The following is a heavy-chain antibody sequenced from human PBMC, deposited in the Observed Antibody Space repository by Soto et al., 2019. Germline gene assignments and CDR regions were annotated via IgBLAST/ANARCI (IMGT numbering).Heavy chain of an antibody. V-gene: IGHV1-18*01. Sequence: ASVKVSCKASGYTFTSYGISWVRQAPGQGLEWMGWISACNGNTNYAQKLQGRVTMTTDTSTSTAYMELRSLRSDDTAVYYCARDEWIAVAGIFEHWGQGTLVTVSS. CDR1: GYTFTSYG. CDR3: ARDEWIAVAGIFEH. CDR2: ISACNGNT. J-gene: IGHJ1*01. D-gene: IGHD6-19*01.